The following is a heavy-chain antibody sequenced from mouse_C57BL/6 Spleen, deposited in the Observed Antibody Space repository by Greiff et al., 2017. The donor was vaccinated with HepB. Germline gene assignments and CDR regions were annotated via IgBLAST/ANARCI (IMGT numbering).Heavy chain of an antibody. CDR3: ARVRGTTAYFDY. J-gene: IGHJ2*01. V-gene: IGHV3-6*01. CDR2: ISYDGSN. CDR1: GYSITSGYY. Sequence: EVQLVESGPGLVKPSQSLSLTCSVTGYSITSGYYWNWIRQFPGNKLEWMGYISYDGSNNYNPSLKNRISITRDTSKNQFFLKLNSVTTEDTATYYCARVRGTTAYFDYWGQGTTLTVSS. D-gene: IGHD1-2*01.